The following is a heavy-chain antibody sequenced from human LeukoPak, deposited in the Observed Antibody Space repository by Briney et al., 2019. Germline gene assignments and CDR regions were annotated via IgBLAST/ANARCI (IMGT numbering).Heavy chain of an antibody. CDR1: GFTFSTYS. J-gene: IGHJ3*02. D-gene: IGHD6-13*01. CDR3: AREYSISVGRAFYI. V-gene: IGHV3-48*01. Sequence: PGGSLRLSCAASGFTFSTYSLSWVRQAPGKGLEWVSYISSSGGTIYYADSVKGRFTISRDNSKNALYLQMSSLRADDTAVYYCAREYSISVGRAFYIWGQGTMVTLSS. CDR2: ISSSGGTI.